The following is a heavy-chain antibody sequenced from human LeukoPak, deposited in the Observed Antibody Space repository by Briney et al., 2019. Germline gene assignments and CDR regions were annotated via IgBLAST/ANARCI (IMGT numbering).Heavy chain of an antibody. Sequence: PGGSLRLSCAASGFTFSSYSMNWVRQAPGKGLEWVSYISSSSSTIYYADSVKGRFTISRDNAKNSLYLQMNGLRAEDTAVYYCARDAMVRGVISGDYYYYMDVWGKGTTVTVSS. V-gene: IGHV3-48*04. D-gene: IGHD3-10*01. J-gene: IGHJ6*03. CDR3: ARDAMVRGVISGDYYYYMDV. CDR2: ISSSSSTI. CDR1: GFTFSSYS.